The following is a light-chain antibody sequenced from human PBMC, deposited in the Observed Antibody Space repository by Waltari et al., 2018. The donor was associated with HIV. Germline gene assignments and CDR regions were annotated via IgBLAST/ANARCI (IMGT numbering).Light chain of an antibody. Sequence: QSSPTQPAYVSGSPGQAITISCPGTSRAVGNYNVVLGYPQHPGKAPKLMIYEVSKRPSGVSNRFSGSKSGNTASLTISGLQAEDEADYYCCSYAGSSTHVFGTGTKVTVL. CDR1: SRAVGNYNV. CDR3: CSYAGSSTHV. J-gene: IGLJ1*01. CDR2: EVS. V-gene: IGLV2-23*02.